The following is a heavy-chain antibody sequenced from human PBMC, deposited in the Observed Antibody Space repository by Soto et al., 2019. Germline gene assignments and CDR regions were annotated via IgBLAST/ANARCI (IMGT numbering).Heavy chain of an antibody. J-gene: IGHJ6*03. V-gene: IGHV4-39*01. CDR3: ASIDLGCYYYMDV. CDR2: IYYSGST. Sequence: SETLSLTCTVSGGSISSSSYYWGWMRQPPGKGLEWIGSIYYSGSTYYNPSLKSRVTISVDTSKNQISLKLSSVTAADTAVYYCASIDLGCYYYMDVWGKGTTVTVSS. CDR1: GGSISSSSYY. D-gene: IGHD6-19*01.